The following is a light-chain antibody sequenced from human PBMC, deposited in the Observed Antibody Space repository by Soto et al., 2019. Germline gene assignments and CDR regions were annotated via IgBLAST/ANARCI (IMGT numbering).Light chain of an antibody. Sequence: DIVMTQSPATLSVSPGERATLSCRASQSVGTNLAWYQHKPGQAPRLLIYGASTRATGIPARFSGSGSGTEFTLAISSLQSEDFAVYYCQQYNNWPWTFGQGTKVKIK. V-gene: IGKV3-15*01. J-gene: IGKJ1*01. CDR2: GAS. CDR3: QQYNNWPWT. CDR1: QSVGTN.